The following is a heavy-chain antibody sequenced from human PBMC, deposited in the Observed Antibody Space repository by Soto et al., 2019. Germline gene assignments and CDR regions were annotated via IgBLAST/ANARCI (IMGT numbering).Heavy chain of an antibody. CDR2: ISGSGGST. CDR1: GFTFSSYA. J-gene: IGHJ4*02. D-gene: IGHD2-15*01. CDR3: AKDRPHCSGGSCYFFLDPNKTGVDY. Sequence: GGSLRLSCAASGFTFSSYAMSWVRQAPGKGLEWVSAISGSGGSTYYADSVKGRFTISRDNSKNTLYLQMNSLRAEDTAVYYCAKDRPHCSGGSCYFFLDPNKTGVDYWGQGTLVTVSS. V-gene: IGHV3-23*01.